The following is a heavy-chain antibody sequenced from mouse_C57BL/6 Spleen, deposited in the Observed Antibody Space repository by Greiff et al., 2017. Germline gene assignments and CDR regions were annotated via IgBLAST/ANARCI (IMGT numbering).Heavy chain of an antibody. V-gene: IGHV1-50*01. CDR3: ARGTYYYGSSWYFDV. D-gene: IGHD1-1*01. Sequence: QVQLQPPGAELVKPGASVKLSCKASGYTFTSYWMQWVKQRPGQGLEWIGEIDPSDSYTNYNQKFKGNATLTVDTSSSTAYMQLSSLTSEDSAVYYCARGTYYYGSSWYFDVWGTGTTVTVSS. J-gene: IGHJ1*03. CDR1: GYTFTSYW. CDR2: IDPSDSYT.